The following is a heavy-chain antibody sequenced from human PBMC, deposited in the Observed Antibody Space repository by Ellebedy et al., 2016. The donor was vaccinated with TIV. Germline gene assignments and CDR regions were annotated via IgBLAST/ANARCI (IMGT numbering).Heavy chain of an antibody. CDR2: IYSGGST. V-gene: IGHV3-53*01. Sequence: GESLKISCAASGCTVSSTYMSWVRQAPGKGLEWVSAIYSGGSTYYADSVKGRFTISRDNSKNALYLQMHSLRAEDTAIYYCAKEVGVHGTPYFDFWGQGTLVTVSS. CDR3: AKEVGVHGTPYFDF. D-gene: IGHD6-19*01. CDR1: GCTVSSTY. J-gene: IGHJ4*02.